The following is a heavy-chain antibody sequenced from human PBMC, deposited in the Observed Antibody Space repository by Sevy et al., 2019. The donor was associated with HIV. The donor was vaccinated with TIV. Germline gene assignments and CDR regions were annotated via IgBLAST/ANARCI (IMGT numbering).Heavy chain of an antibody. Sequence: GGSLRLSCAASGFTFSDHYMDWVRQAPGKGLEWVGRNRNKANSYTTEYAASVKGRFTISRDDSKNSLYLQMNSLKTEDTAVYYCARGRGGEFDYWGQGTLVTVSS. CDR2: NRNKANSYTT. CDR1: GFTFSDHY. D-gene: IGHD3-16*01. V-gene: IGHV3-72*01. J-gene: IGHJ4*02. CDR3: ARGRGGEFDY.